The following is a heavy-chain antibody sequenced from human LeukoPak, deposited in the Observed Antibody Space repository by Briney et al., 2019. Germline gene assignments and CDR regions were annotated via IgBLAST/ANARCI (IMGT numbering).Heavy chain of an antibody. CDR3: ARDDRGLYFYYGMDV. Sequence: GGSLRLSCAASGFTFSTYAMSWVRQAPGKGLKWVSAISGSGGSTYYADSVKGRITVSRDSSKNTLYLQLNSLRAEDTAVYYCARDDRGLYFYYGMDVWGQGTTVTVSS. CDR2: ISGSGGST. J-gene: IGHJ6*02. D-gene: IGHD1-14*01. V-gene: IGHV3-23*01. CDR1: GFTFSTYA.